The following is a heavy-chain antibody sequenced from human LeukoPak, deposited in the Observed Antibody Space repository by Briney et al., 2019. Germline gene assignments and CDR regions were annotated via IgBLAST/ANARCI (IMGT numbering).Heavy chain of an antibody. CDR1: GFTFSSYS. D-gene: IGHD3-10*01. CDR2: ISSSSSYI. Sequence: GGSLRLSCAASGFTFSSYSMNWVRQAPGKGLEWVSSISSSSSYIYYADSVKGRFTISRDNSKNTLYLQMNSLRAEDTAVYYCAKSMVRGVIIMGRYFDYWGQGTLVTVSS. CDR3: AKSMVRGVIIMGRYFDY. V-gene: IGHV3-21*01. J-gene: IGHJ4*02.